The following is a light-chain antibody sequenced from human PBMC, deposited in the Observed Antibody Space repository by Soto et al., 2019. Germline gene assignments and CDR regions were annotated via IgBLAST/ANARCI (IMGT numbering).Light chain of an antibody. CDR1: NSNIGAAND. V-gene: IGLV1-40*01. Sequence: SVLTQPPSVSGAPGQRVSISCTGSNSNIGAANDVHWYQQFPGRPPKLLIYGNRNRPSGVPDRFSGSKIGTSASLAIAGLQDEDEADYYCQSYDIRLSGVIFGGGTKVTVL. J-gene: IGLJ2*01. CDR3: QSYDIRLSGVI. CDR2: GNR.